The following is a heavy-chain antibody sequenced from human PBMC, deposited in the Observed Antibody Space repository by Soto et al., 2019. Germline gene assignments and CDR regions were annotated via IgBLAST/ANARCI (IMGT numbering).Heavy chain of an antibody. Sequence: QVQLVQSGAEVKKPGSSVKVSCKASGGTFSSNTLSWVRQAPGQGLEWMGRIIPFLSVTDYAQKFQGRFTFTADMSTSTAYMEFSCLRSDDTAGYNCVIDTNVDALHIWGQGTMVTVSS. V-gene: IGHV1-69*02. CDR2: IIPFLSVT. CDR1: GGTFSSNT. J-gene: IGHJ3*02. D-gene: IGHD2-8*01. CDR3: VIDTNVDALHI.